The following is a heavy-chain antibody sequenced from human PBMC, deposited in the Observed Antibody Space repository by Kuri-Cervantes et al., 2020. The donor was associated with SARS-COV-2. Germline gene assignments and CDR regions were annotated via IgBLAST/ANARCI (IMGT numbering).Heavy chain of an antibody. CDR1: GGSISSGNYF. CDR2: IYHSGST. D-gene: IGHD1-26*01. J-gene: IGHJ3*02. Sequence: SETLSLTCTVSGGSISSGNYFWSWIRQHPGKGLEWIGYIYHSGSTHYNPSLKSRVSMSVDTSKSRFSLNLRSVSAADTAVYYCARPNSAGYGHPFDIWGQGAMVTVSS. V-gene: IGHV4-31*03. CDR3: ARPNSAGYGHPFDI.